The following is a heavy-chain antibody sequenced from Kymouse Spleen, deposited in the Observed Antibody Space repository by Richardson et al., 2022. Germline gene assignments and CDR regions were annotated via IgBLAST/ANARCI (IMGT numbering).Heavy chain of an antibody. V-gene: IGHV4-34*01. Sequence: QVQLQQWGAGLLKPSETLSLTCAVYGGSFSGYYWSWIRQPPGKGLEWIGEINHSGSTNYNPSLKSRVTISVDTSKNQFSLKLSSVTAADTAVYYCARRDYYGSGSYYKTPGMDVWGQGTTVTVSS. J-gene: IGHJ6*02. CDR2: INHSGST. D-gene: IGHD3-10*01. CDR3: ARRDYYGSGSYYKTPGMDV. CDR1: GGSFSGYY.